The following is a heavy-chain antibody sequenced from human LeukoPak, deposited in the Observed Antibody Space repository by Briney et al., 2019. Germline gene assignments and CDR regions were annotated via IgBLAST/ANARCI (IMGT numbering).Heavy chain of an antibody. CDR1: GFTFGSYG. D-gene: IGHD3-10*02. CDR3: ARMFVSYAMDV. CDR2: ISYDGSSK. J-gene: IGHJ6*04. V-gene: IGHV3-30*03. Sequence: GGSLRLSCAASGFTFGSYGMDWVRQAPGKGLEWVALISYDGSSKYYADSVKGRFTISRDNSKSMLNLQMHSLRAGDTAVYYCARMFVSYAMDVWGEGTTVTVSS.